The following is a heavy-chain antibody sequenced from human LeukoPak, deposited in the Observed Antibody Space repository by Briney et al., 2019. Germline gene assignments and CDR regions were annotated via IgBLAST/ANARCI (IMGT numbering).Heavy chain of an antibody. J-gene: IGHJ4*02. CDR1: GYSFTSYW. CDR2: IYPGDSDT. CDR3: ARRRYYYGSGSSIGPSDY. D-gene: IGHD3-10*01. Sequence: GESLKISCKGSGYSFTSYWIGWVRQMPGKGLEWMGIIYPGDSDTRYSPSFQGQVTISADKSISTAYLQWSSLKASDTAMYYCARRRYYYGSGSSIGPSDYWGQGTLVTVSS. V-gene: IGHV5-51*01.